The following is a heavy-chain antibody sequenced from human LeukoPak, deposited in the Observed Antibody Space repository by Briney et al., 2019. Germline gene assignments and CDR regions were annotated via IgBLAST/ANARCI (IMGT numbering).Heavy chain of an antibody. CDR2: INSDGSSI. CDR3: AREGRVSGYDFDC. CDR1: GFLFTSSW. V-gene: IGHV3-74*01. Sequence: PGGSLRLSCAASGFLFTSSWTHWVRQAPGKWIVSVSRINSDGSSISYAGSVKGRFTSSRDNAKNTLYLQMNSLRVEDTAVYYCAREGRVSGYDFDCWGQGTLVSVSS. D-gene: IGHD5-12*01. J-gene: IGHJ4*02.